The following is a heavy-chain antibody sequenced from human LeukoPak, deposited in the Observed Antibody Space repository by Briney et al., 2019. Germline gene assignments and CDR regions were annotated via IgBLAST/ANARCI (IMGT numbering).Heavy chain of an antibody. CDR2: IYYSGST. Sequence: SETLSLICTVSGGSISSGSYYWGWIRQPPGKGLEWIGSIYYSGSTYYNPSLKSRVTISVDTSNNQFSLKLSSVTAADMAVYYCARHGAMTGNFQHWGQGTPVTISS. J-gene: IGHJ1*01. V-gene: IGHV4-39*01. CDR3: ARHGAMTGNFQH. D-gene: IGHD3-9*01. CDR1: GGSISSGSYY.